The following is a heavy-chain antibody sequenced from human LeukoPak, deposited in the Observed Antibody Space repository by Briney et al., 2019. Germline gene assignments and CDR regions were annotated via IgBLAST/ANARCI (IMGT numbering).Heavy chain of an antibody. CDR2: IYTSGST. D-gene: IGHD3-9*01. CDR1: DGSISSGDYY. CDR3: AREVEYYDILTGYYTPYYFDY. V-gene: IGHV4-61*02. Sequence: SETLSLTCTVSDGSISSGDYYWSWIRQPAGKGLEWIGRIYTSGSTNYNPSLKSRVTISIDTSKNQFSLKLSSVTAADTAVYYCAREVEYYDILTGYYTPYYFDYWGQGTLVTVSS. J-gene: IGHJ4*02.